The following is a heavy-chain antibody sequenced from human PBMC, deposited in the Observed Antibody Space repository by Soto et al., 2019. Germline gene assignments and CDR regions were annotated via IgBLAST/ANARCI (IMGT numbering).Heavy chain of an antibody. CDR2: IPQDGVDG. CDR3: ARDHLILPAHDFFYGSDV. CDR1: GFTFSMYS. Sequence: GGSLRLSCEVSGFTFSMYSMSWVRQSPGKGLEWVAKIPQDGVDGHYADSVKGRLIISRDNDKNSLHLQLNNLRAEDTAVYYCARDHLILPAHDFFYGSDVWGRGATVTVSS. V-gene: IGHV3-7*03. J-gene: IGHJ6*02. D-gene: IGHD2-21*02.